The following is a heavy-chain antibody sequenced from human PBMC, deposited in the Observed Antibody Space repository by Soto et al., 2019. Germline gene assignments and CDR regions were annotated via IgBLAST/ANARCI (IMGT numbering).Heavy chain of an antibody. J-gene: IGHJ3*01. V-gene: IGHV3-48*03. CDR2: ISSSGSTM. Sequence: VQLVESGGGLVQPGGSLRLSCAASGFTFNTYEMNWVRQAPGKGLEWVSYISSSGSTMYYADSVKGRFTISRDNAKNSWFLQMNSLGAEDTAVYYCATSARRPNAFDLWGQGTLVTVAS. CDR1: GFTFNTYE. D-gene: IGHD6-19*01. CDR3: ATSARRPNAFDL.